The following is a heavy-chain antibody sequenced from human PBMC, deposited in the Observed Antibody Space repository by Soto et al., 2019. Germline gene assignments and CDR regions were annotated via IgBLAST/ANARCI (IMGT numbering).Heavy chain of an antibody. Sequence: TGGSLRLSCAASGFTFSSYGMHWVRQAPGKGLEWVAVISYDGSNKYYADSVKGRFTISRDNSKNTLYLQMNSLRAEDTAVYYCAKPICGGYYGSGSYCDAFDIWGQGTMVTVSS. CDR3: AKPICGGYYGSGSYCDAFDI. CDR1: GFTFSSYG. J-gene: IGHJ3*02. V-gene: IGHV3-30*18. D-gene: IGHD3-10*01. CDR2: ISYDGSNK.